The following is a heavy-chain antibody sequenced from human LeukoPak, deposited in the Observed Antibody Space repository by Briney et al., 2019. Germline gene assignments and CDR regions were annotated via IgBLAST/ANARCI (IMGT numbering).Heavy chain of an antibody. Sequence: ASVTVSCKASGYTFTSYGISWVRQAPGQGREGMGWISAYNGNTNYAQKLQGRVTMTTDTSTSTAYMELRSLRSDDTAVYYCAREEVAAAGTQFDYWGQGTLVTVSS. J-gene: IGHJ4*02. V-gene: IGHV1-18*01. CDR1: GYTFTSYG. CDR2: ISAYNGNT. D-gene: IGHD6-13*01. CDR3: AREEVAAAGTQFDY.